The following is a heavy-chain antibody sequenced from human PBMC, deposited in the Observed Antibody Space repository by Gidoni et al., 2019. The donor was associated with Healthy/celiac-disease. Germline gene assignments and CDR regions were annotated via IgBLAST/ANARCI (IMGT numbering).Heavy chain of an antibody. CDR1: GGSFSGYY. J-gene: IGHJ6*02. CDR3: ARPRGYYYYYGMDV. V-gene: IGHV4-34*01. CDR2: INHSGST. D-gene: IGHD3-10*01. Sequence: QVQLQQWGAGLLKPSETLSLNCAVYGGSFSGYYWSWIRQPPGKGLEWIGEINHSGSTNYNPSLKSRVTISVDTSKNQFSLKLSSVTAADTAVYYCARPRGYYYYYGMDVWGQGTTVTVSS.